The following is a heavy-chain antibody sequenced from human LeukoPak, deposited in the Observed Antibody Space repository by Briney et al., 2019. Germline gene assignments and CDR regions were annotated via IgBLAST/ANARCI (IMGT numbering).Heavy chain of an antibody. CDR2: INSDGRST. D-gene: IGHD3-22*01. Sequence: GGSLRLSCAASGFTFSNYWMHWVRQVPGKGPVWVSRINSDGRSTTYADSVKGRFTISRDNARNTLYLQMNSLRAEDTAMYYCAGDPPNDSGVGFDMWGQGTMVTVSS. CDR1: GFTFSNYW. V-gene: IGHV3-74*01. J-gene: IGHJ3*02. CDR3: AGDPPNDSGVGFDM.